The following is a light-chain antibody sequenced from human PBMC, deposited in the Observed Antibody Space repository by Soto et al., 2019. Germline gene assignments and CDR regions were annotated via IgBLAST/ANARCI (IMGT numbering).Light chain of an antibody. Sequence: QSALTQPASVSGSPGQSITISCTGTRGDVGGYNFVSWYQQHPGKAPKLMIYEVISRPSGISNRFSGSRSGNTASLTISGLQAEDEADYYCSSYTNTSTLVLFGGGTKLTVL. CDR3: SSYTNTSTLVL. V-gene: IGLV2-14*01. J-gene: IGLJ2*01. CDR2: EVI. CDR1: RGDVGGYNF.